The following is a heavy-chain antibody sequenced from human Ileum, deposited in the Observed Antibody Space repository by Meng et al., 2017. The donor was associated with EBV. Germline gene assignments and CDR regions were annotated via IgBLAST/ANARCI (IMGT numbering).Heavy chain of an antibody. CDR1: GGSVRSAHSF. CDR3: AGDPHSGSPH. CDR2: MSYSGST. D-gene: IGHD1-26*01. Sequence: VCLPESGPGLVNPSETLSLTCTVSGGSVRSAHSFWTWIRQAPGKGLEWIGYMSYSGSTNYSPHLESRVTISVDTSKNQFSLKLSSVTAADTAVYYCAGDPHSGSPHWGQGTLVTVSS. V-gene: IGHV4-61*01. J-gene: IGHJ4*02.